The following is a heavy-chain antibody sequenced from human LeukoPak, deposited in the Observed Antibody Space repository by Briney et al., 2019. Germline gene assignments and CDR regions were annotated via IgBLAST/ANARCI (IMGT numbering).Heavy chain of an antibody. CDR1: GFDFRTHA. Sequence: GGSLRLSCEASGFDFRTHAVTWVRQAPGKGLEWVSTLSYNEDAAYYADSVKGRFTISRDNSKNTLYLQMNSLRAEDTAVYYCAKDGRKERAGRAGDLFDYWGQGTLVTVSS. D-gene: IGHD1-1*01. CDR2: LSYNEDAA. V-gene: IGHV3-23*01. J-gene: IGHJ4*02. CDR3: AKDGRKERAGRAGDLFDY.